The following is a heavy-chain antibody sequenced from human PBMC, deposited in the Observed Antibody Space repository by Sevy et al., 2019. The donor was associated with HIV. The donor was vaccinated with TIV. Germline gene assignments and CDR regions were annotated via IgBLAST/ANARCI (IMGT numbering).Heavy chain of an antibody. CDR3: ASKRGYNDGPFDY. CDR1: GGSFTSSDSY. CDR2: IHYTGGT. V-gene: IGHV4-30-4*01. Sequence: SETLSLTCTVSGGSFTSSDSYWSWIRQPPGEGLERIGYIHYTGGTYYNPFLKSRVAMSVDTSGKQFSLKLSFLTAADTAVYYCASKRGYNDGPFDYWGQGTLVTVSS. J-gene: IGHJ4*02. D-gene: IGHD5-12*01.